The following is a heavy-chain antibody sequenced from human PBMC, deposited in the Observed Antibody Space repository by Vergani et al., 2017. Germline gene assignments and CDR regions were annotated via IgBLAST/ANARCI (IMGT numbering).Heavy chain of an antibody. J-gene: IGHJ4*02. V-gene: IGHV1-2*02. CDR1: RYTFTGYY. Sequence: QVQLVQSGVEVKKPGASVKVSCKASRYTFTGYYMHWVRQAPGQGLEWVGWINPNSGGTNYAQRFQGRVTMTRDTSISTAYMELSRLRSDDTAVYYCARVPLRLYEFEGFGELPYYFDYWGQGTLVTVSS. D-gene: IGHD3-10*01. CDR3: ARVPLRLYEFEGFGELPYYFDY. CDR2: INPNSGGT.